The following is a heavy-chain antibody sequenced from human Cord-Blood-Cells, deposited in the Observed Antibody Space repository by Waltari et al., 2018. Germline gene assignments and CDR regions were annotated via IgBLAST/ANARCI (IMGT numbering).Heavy chain of an antibody. D-gene: IGHD6-13*01. CDR3: AAGRPGYSSSWYYAVDI. J-gene: IGHJ3*02. Sequence: QMQLVQSGPEVKKPGTSVKVSCKASGFTFTSSAMQWVRQARGQRLEWIGWIVVGSGNTNYAQKFKERVTITRDMSTSTAYMGLSSLRSEDTAVYYCAAGRPGYSSSWYYAVDIWGQGTMVTVSS. CDR2: IVVGSGNT. CDR1: GFTFTSSA. V-gene: IGHV1-58*02.